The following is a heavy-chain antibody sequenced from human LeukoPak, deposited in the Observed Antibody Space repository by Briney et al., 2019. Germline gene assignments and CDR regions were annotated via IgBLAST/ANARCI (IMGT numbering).Heavy chain of an antibody. V-gene: IGHV4-59*01. J-gene: IGHJ4*02. CDR3: ARNYDFWSGYLDY. Sequence: SETLSLTCTVSGGSISDYYWSWIRQPPGKGLEWIGYIHYSGSTNNNPSLKSRVTISVDTSKNQFSLKLTSVTAADTAVYYCARNYDFWSGYLDYWGQGTLVTVSS. D-gene: IGHD3-3*01. CDR2: IHYSGST. CDR1: GGSISDYY.